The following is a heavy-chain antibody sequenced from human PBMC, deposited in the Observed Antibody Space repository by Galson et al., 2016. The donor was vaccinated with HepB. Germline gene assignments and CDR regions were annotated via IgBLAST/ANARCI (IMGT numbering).Heavy chain of an antibody. V-gene: IGHV3-7*01. CDR3: ASAVRGYSVDI. J-gene: IGHJ3*02. CDR1: GFTLSSYW. Sequence: SLRLSCAASGFTLSSYWMRWVRQAPGKGLECVANIKTDGSEKYYVDSVKGRFTISRDNAKNSLYLQMNSLRAEDTALYYCASAVRGYSVDIWGQGTMVTVSS. D-gene: IGHD5-18*01. CDR2: IKTDGSEK.